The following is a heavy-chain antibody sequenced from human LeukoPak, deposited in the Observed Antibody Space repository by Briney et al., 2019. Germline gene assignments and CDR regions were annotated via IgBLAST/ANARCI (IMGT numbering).Heavy chain of an antibody. CDR2: IVVGSGNT. V-gene: IGHV1-58*01. CDR3: AAVPNANAWYWDDAFDI. D-gene: IGHD2-8*02. J-gene: IGHJ3*02. CDR1: GFTFTTSA. Sequence: SVTVSCMASGFTFTTSAVQWVRQARGQRLEWIGRIVVGSGNTDHAQKFQGRLTITRGISTSTAYMELSSLTSDDTAVYYCAAVPNANAWYWDDAFDIWGQGTMVTVSS.